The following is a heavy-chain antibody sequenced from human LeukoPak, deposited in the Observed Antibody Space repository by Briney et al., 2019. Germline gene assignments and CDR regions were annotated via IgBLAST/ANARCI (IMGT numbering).Heavy chain of an antibody. Sequence: GGSLRLSCAASGFTFSSYAMSWVRQAPGKGLEWVSVIYSGGSTYYADSVKGRFTISRDNSKNTLYLQMNSLRAEDTAVYYCAKDLVRGRNSSPLDYWGQGTLVTVSS. CDR3: AKDLVRGRNSSPLDY. CDR1: GFTFSSYA. J-gene: IGHJ4*02. D-gene: IGHD3-10*01. V-gene: IGHV3-66*01. CDR2: IYSGGST.